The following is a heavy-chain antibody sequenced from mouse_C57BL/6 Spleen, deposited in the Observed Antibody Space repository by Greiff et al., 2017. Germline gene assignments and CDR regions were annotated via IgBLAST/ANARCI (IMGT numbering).Heavy chain of an antibody. CDR3: ARSNGYYGGVYYAMDY. D-gene: IGHD2-3*01. CDR1: GYTFTSYW. Sequence: QVQLQQSGAELMKPGASVKLSCKASGYTFTSYWMDWVKQRPGQGLEWIGNIYPSDSETHYNQKFKDKATLTVDKSSSTAYMQLSSLTSEDSAVYYCARSNGYYGGVYYAMDYWGQGTSVTVSS. V-gene: IGHV1-61*01. CDR2: IYPSDSET. J-gene: IGHJ4*01.